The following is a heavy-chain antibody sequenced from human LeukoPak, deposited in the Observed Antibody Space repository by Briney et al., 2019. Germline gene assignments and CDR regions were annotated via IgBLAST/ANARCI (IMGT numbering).Heavy chain of an antibody. CDR3: ARKCCTSSSCPLDF. CDR2: ISGSGGST. D-gene: IGHD2-2*01. CDR1: GFTFSSYA. Sequence: GGSLRLSCAASGFTFSSYAMIWVRQAPGKGLEWVSSISGSGGSTYHADSVKGRYTISRDNYKNTLYLQINSLRDQDTAVYDCARKCCTSSSCPLDFWGQGTLLTVSS. V-gene: IGHV3-23*01. J-gene: IGHJ4*02.